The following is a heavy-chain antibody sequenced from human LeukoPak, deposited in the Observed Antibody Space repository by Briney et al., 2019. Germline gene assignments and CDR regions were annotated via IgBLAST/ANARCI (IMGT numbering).Heavy chain of an antibody. CDR2: IYYSGST. Sequence: PSETLSLTCTVSGGSISSYYWSWIRQPPGKGLEWIGYIYYSGSTNYNPSLKSRVTISVDTSKNQFSLKVNSVIAADTAVYYCARWGGEPHLPFDFWGQGTPVSVSS. V-gene: IGHV4-59*01. CDR1: GGSISSYY. CDR3: ARWGGEPHLPFDF. D-gene: IGHD3-16*01. J-gene: IGHJ4*02.